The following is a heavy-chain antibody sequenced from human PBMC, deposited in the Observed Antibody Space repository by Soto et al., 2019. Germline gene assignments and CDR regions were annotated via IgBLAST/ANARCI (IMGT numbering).Heavy chain of an antibody. Sequence: SETLSLTCAVSGGSISSGGYSWSWIRQPPGKGLEWIGYIYHSGSTYYNPSLKSRVTISVDRSKNQFSLKLSSVTAADTAVYYCARGPGYSSSWYYFDYWGQGTLVTVS. CDR1: GGSISSGGYS. V-gene: IGHV4-30-2*01. D-gene: IGHD6-13*01. CDR2: IYHSGST. CDR3: ARGPGYSSSWYYFDY. J-gene: IGHJ4*02.